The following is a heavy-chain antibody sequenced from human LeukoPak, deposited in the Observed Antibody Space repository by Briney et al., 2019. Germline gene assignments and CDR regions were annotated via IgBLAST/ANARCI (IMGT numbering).Heavy chain of an antibody. D-gene: IGHD3-3*01. V-gene: IGHV3-30*18. Sequence: GGSLRLSCATSGFTFSNYGVHWVRQAPGKGLEWVAFISYDGSNKYYVDSVKGRFTISRDNSKNTLYLQMNSQRAEDTAVYFCAKVGGVVIPGSYWGQGTLVTISS. CDR2: ISYDGSNK. CDR1: GFTFSNYG. CDR3: AKVGGVVIPGSY. J-gene: IGHJ4*02.